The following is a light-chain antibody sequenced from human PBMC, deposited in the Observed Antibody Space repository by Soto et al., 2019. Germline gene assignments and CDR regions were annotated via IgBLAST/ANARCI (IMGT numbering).Light chain of an antibody. CDR1: QSIGSN. V-gene: IGKV3-15*01. Sequence: EIVLTQSPDTLSVSPGESATLSCRPSQSIGSNLAWYQQTPGQSPRLLIYGASSRATGVPVSFSGSGSGVGFTLTIGGLQSEDFAVYHCQQYYQWPGTFGQGTKVDIK. CDR2: GAS. J-gene: IGKJ1*01. CDR3: QQYYQWPGT.